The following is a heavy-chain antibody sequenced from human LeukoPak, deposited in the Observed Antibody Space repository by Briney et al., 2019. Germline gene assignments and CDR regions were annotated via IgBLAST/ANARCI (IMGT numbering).Heavy chain of an antibody. J-gene: IGHJ5*02. Sequence: SETLSLTCAVYGGSFSGYYWSWIRQPPGKGLEWIGEINHSGSTNYNPSLKSRVTISVDTSKNQFSLKLSSVTAADTAVYYCARARVVPAAIHENWFDPWGQGTLVTVSS. D-gene: IGHD2-2*01. V-gene: IGHV4-34*01. CDR3: ARARVVPAAIHENWFDP. CDR2: INHSGST. CDR1: GGSFSGYY.